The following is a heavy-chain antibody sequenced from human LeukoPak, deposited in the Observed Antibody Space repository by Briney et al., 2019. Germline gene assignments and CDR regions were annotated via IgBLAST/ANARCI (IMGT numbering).Heavy chain of an antibody. J-gene: IGHJ4*02. CDR3: ARVHSSSWYLFDY. D-gene: IGHD6-13*01. CDR2: IYYSGST. V-gene: IGHV4-4*02. Sequence: SGTLSLTCAVSGGSITSGNWWTWVRQPPGKGLEWIGSIYYSGSTYYNPSLKSRVTISVDTSKNQFSLKLSSVTAADTAVYYCARVHSSSWYLFDYWGQGTLVTVSS. CDR1: GGSITSGNW.